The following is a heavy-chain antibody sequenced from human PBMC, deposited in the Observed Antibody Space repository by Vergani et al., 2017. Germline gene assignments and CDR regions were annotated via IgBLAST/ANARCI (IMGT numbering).Heavy chain of an antibody. Sequence: QLQLQESGSGLVKPSQTLSLTCAVSGGSISSGGYSWSWIRQPPGKGLEWIGEINHSGSTNYNPSLKSRVTISVDTSKNQFSLKLSSVTAADTAVYYCAGAWSWAAIRWFDPWGQGTLVTVSS. CDR2: INHSGST. CDR3: AGAWSWAAIRWFDP. CDR1: GGSISSGGYS. D-gene: IGHD2-2*02. J-gene: IGHJ5*02. V-gene: IGHV4-30-2*01.